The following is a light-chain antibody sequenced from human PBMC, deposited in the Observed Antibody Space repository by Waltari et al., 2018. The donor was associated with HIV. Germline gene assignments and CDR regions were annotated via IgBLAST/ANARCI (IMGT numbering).Light chain of an antibody. CDR3: QQHISYPLT. J-gene: IGKJ3*01. V-gene: IGKV1-9*01. Sequence: DIQLTQSPSLLSASVGDRVIITCRASQGISTQLAWYQRKPGKAPKLLIYMASTLESGVPSRFSGSGSGTEFTLTINSLQPEDFATYYCQQHISYPLTFGPGTKVDIK. CDR1: QGISTQ. CDR2: MAS.